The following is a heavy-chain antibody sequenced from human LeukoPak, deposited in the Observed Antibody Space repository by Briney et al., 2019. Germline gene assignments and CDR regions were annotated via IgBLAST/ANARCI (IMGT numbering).Heavy chain of an antibody. CDR3: ARIGAGSSRDY. CDR2: IVGSSST. Sequence: GGCLRLSCAASGFTFSNFAMTWVRQAPGKGLEWVSSIVGSSSTYYADSLKGRFTISRDNAKNSLYLQMNSLRAEDTAVYYCARIGAGSSRDYWRQGTLVTVSS. CDR1: GFTFSNFA. V-gene: IGHV3-21*01. D-gene: IGHD6-13*01. J-gene: IGHJ4*02.